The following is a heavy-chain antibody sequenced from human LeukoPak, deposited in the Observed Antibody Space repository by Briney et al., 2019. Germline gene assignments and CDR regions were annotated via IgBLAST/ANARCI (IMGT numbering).Heavy chain of an antibody. D-gene: IGHD3-22*01. CDR2: IYHSGST. J-gene: IGHJ4*02. CDR3: ARGYYDTTGYHYSLFDY. CDR1: GYSISSGYY. V-gene: IGHV4-38-2*02. Sequence: PSETLSLTCTVSGYSISSGYYWGWIRQPPGKGLEWIGSIYHSGSTYYNPSLKSRVTISVDTSKNQFSLKLSSVTAADTAVYYCARGYYDTTGYHYSLFDYWGQGTLVTVSS.